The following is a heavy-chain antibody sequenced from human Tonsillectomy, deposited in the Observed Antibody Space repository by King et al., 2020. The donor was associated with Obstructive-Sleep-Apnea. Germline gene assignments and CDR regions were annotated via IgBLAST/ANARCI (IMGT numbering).Heavy chain of an antibody. CDR3: VAAVAKFPPPDYYYYYGIDV. CDR2: IVVGSGNT. J-gene: IGHJ6*02. D-gene: IGHD4-11*01. V-gene: IGHV1-58*01. Sequence: QLVQSGPEVKKPGTSVKVSCKASGLTFTSSAVQWVRQARGQRLEWIGWIVVGSGNTNYAQKFQERVTITRDMSTSTAYMDLSSLRSEDTAVYYCVAAVAKFPPPDYYYYYGIDVWGQGTTVTVSS. CDR1: GLTFTSSA.